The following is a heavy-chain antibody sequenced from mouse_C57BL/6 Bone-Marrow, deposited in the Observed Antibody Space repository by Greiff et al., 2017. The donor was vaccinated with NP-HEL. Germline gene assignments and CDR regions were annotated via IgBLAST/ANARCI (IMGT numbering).Heavy chain of an antibody. J-gene: IGHJ1*03. D-gene: IGHD1-1*01. V-gene: IGHV1-85*01. CDR1: GYTFTSYD. Sequence: QVHVKQSGPELVKPGASVKLSCKASGYTFTSYDINWVKQRPGQGLEWIGWIYPRDGSTKYNEKFKGKATLTVDTSSSTAYMELHSLTSEDSAVYFCAREEGFTTVVARYFDVWGTGTTVTVSS. CDR3: AREEGFTTVVARYFDV. CDR2: IYPRDGST.